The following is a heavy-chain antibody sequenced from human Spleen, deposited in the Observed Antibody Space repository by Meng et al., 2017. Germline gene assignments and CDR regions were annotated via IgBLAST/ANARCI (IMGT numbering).Heavy chain of an antibody. V-gene: IGHV3-23*01. D-gene: IGHD6-19*01. J-gene: IGHJ4*02. CDR2: ISSSVVIT. CDR3: AKLKGQWLDEPHYFDY. Sequence: GESLKISCAASGFTFGSYGMNWVRQAPGKGLEWVSAISSSVVITYYAGSVKGRFTISRDNSKNTLYLQMNSLRAEDTAVYYCAKLKGQWLDEPHYFDYWGQGTLVTVSS. CDR1: GFTFGSYG.